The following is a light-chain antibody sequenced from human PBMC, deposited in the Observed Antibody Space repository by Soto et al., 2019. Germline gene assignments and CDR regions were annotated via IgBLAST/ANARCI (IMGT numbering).Light chain of an antibody. J-gene: IGLJ3*02. CDR3: CSYACISTPNWV. Sequence: QSALTQPASVSGSPGQSITISCTGTSSDVGNYNLVSWYQQHPGKAPKLIIFEVNKRPSGVSNRFSGSKSDNTASLTLSGLQAEDEADYYCCSYACISTPNWVFGGGTKLTVL. CDR2: EVN. CDR1: SSDVGNYNL. V-gene: IGLV2-23*02.